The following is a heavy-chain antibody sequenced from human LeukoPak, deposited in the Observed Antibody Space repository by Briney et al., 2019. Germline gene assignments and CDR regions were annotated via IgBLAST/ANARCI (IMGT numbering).Heavy chain of an antibody. CDR1: GFSVRVYF. Sequence: GGSLRLSCAPSGFSVRVYFMAWVRQAAGKGLQWVSHIFSADGIEYADSVKGRFTVSRDTATNTVYLQMNSLKVEDTAIYFCARGRSKTTVFEDWGLGTLVTVSS. D-gene: IGHD4-17*01. V-gene: IGHV3-53*01. CDR3: ARGRSKTTVFED. CDR2: IFSADGI. J-gene: IGHJ4*02.